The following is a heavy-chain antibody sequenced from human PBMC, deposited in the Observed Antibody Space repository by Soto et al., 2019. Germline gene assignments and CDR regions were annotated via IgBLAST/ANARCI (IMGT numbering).Heavy chain of an antibody. CDR1: TXXG. J-gene: IGHJ3*02. CDR3: AASVLVPAGSDAFDI. V-gene: IGHV1-18*01. CDR2: ISGYNGKT. D-gene: IGHD2-2*01. Sequence: TXXGISWVRQAPGQGLEWMGWISGYNGKTNYAQKVQDRVTMTTDTSTSTVYMELRSLRSDDTAVYYCAASVLVPAGSDAFDIWXQGTMVTVS.